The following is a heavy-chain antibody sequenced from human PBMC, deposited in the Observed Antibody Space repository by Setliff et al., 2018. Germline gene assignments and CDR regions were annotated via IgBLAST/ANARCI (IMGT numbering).Heavy chain of an antibody. CDR3: AKLGWAYYFDY. CDR2: IYHSGST. D-gene: IGHD7-27*01. V-gene: IGHV4-38-2*02. Sequence: PSETLSLTCTVSGVSISSGYYWGWIRQPPGKGLEWIGSIYHSGSTNYNPSLKSRVTISVDKSKNQFSLKLSSVTAADTAVYYCAKLGWAYYFDYWGQGTLVTVSS. J-gene: IGHJ4*02. CDR1: GVSISSGYY.